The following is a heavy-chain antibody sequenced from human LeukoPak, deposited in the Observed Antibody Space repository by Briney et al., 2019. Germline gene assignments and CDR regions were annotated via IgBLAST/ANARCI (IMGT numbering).Heavy chain of an antibody. J-gene: IGHJ5*02. CDR3: ARGDYDFWSGLMFDP. V-gene: IGHV1-69*05. Sequence: GASVKVSCKASGGTFSSYAISWVRQAPGQGLEWMGRIIPIFGTANYAQKFQGRVTITTDESTSTAYMELSSLRSEDTAVYYCARGDYDFWSGLMFDPWGQGTLVTVSS. CDR2: IIPIFGTA. D-gene: IGHD3-3*01. CDR1: GGTFSSYA.